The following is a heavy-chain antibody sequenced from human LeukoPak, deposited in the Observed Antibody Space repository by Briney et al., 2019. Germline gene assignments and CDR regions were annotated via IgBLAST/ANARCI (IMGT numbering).Heavy chain of an antibody. Sequence: ASVKVSCKTSGYSFPTYGISWVRQAPGQGLEWMGWISNDNGITNYAPQFQGRVTLDTETYTSTAFMELRNLRSDDTAVYYCARGGFDYYGTGRAFDVWGQGTLVTVSS. CDR3: ARGGFDYYGTGRAFDV. J-gene: IGHJ4*02. CDR1: GYSFPTYG. CDR2: ISNDNGIT. D-gene: IGHD3-10*01. V-gene: IGHV1-18*01.